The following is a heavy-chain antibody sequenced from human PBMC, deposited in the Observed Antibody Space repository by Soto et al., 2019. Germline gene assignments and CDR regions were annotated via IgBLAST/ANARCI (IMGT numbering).Heavy chain of an antibody. CDR2: ILPIFGSV. Sequence: QVQLVQSGAEVKKPGSSVKVSCKANGGTITSYTINWVRQAPGQGLEWMGGILPIFGSVNYAQRFQGRLTITADDSTSTSYMELGHLRSEDTDVYYCAREGARNSCSGDSCQELYSWLDPWGQGTLVTVSS. CDR3: AREGARNSCSGDSCQELYSWLDP. CDR1: GGTITSYT. J-gene: IGHJ5*02. D-gene: IGHD2-15*01. V-gene: IGHV1-69*01.